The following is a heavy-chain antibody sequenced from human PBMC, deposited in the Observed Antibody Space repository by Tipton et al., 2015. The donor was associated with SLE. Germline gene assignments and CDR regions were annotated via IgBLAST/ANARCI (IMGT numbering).Heavy chain of an antibody. D-gene: IGHD1-26*01. CDR3: SRDPRSLDF. V-gene: IGHV3-21*01. Sequence: SLRLSCAASGFPFGRSAWNWVRQAPGKGLEWVSFISSSGDNTYYADSVKGRFTVSRDNAKKSLDLQMNSLTAEDTAVYYCSRDPRSLDFWGPGTLVTVSS. J-gene: IGHJ4*02. CDR2: ISSSGDNT. CDR1: GFPFGRSA.